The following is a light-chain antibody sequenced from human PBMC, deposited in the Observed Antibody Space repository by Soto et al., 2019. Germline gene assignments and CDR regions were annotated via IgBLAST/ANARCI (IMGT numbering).Light chain of an antibody. J-gene: IGKJ5*01. V-gene: IGKV3-11*01. CDR3: HQRRNWPPIT. Sequence: ETVLTQSPATLSLSPGERATLSCRASESGEIYLAWYQQKPGQAPKLLIYDTSNRATGIPARFSGSGSGTDFTLTISSLEPEDFAVYYCHQRRNWPPITFGQGTRLEIK. CDR1: ESGEIY. CDR2: DTS.